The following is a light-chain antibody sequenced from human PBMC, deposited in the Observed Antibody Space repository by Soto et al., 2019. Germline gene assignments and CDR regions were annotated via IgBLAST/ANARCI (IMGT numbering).Light chain of an antibody. V-gene: IGLV1-40*01. CDR2: ANS. J-gene: IGLJ3*02. CDR1: SSNIGAGYD. Sequence: QSVLTQPPSVAGAPGPRVTLSCTGSSSNIGAGYDGHWYQQLPGTAPQLLIYANSNRPSGVPDRFSGSKAGTSASLAIKGLQAEDEADYYCQSYYSSLSGSDWVFGGGTKLTVL. CDR3: QSYYSSLSGSDWV.